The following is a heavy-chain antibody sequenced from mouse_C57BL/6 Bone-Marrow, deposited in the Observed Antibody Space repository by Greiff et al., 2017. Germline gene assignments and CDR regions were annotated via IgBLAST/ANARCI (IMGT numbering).Heavy chain of an antibody. J-gene: IGHJ1*03. Sequence: EVNLVESEGGLVQPGSSMKLSCTASGFTFSDYYMAWVRQVPEKGLEWVANINYDGSSTYYLDSLKSRFIISRDNAKNILYLQMSSLKSEDTATYYCARVGTVVAHWYFDVWGTGTTVTVSS. CDR1: GFTFSDYY. D-gene: IGHD1-1*01. V-gene: IGHV5-16*01. CDR3: ARVGTVVAHWYFDV. CDR2: INYDGSST.